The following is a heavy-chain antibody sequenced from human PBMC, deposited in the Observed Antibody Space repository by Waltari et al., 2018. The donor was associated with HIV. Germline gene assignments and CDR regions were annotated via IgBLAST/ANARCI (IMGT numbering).Heavy chain of an antibody. V-gene: IGHV3-74*01. D-gene: IGHD4-17*01. CDR3: ARGLSLGDRYRIDYFHY. J-gene: IGHJ4*02. Sequence: EVQLVESGGGLVQPGGSLRLSCAASGFTFSRYWMHWVRQAPGKGLGWVSRIISDGSNTDYADSVSGRITISRDNAKNTLYLEMNSLRAEDTAVYYCARGLSLGDRYRIDYFHYWGQGALVTVSS. CDR1: GFTFSRYW. CDR2: IISDGSNT.